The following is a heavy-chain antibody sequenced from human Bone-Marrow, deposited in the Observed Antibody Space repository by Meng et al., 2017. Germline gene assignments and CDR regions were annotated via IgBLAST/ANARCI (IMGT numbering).Heavy chain of an antibody. J-gene: IGHJ5*02. Sequence: QVQLQQWGAGLLKPSETLSLTCAVYGGSFSGYYWSWIRQPPGKGLEWIGEINHSESTNYNPSLKSRVTISVDTSKNQFSLKLSSVTAADTAVYYCARVGVVVITPNWFDPWGQGTLVTVSS. V-gene: IGHV4-34*01. D-gene: IGHD3-22*01. CDR3: ARVGVVVITPNWFDP. CDR2: INHSEST. CDR1: GGSFSGYY.